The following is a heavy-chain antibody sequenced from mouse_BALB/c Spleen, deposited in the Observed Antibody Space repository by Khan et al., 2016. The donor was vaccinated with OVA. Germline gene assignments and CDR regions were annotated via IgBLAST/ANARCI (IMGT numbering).Heavy chain of an antibody. CDR1: GYSITSDYA. CDR3: ARSIMAN. CDR2: ISYSGST. J-gene: IGHJ2*01. Sequence: SGPGLVKPSQSLSLTCIVTGYSITSDYAWNWIRQFPGNKLEWMGYISYSGSTSYNPSLKSRISISRDTSKNQFFLQLNSVTTEDTATYYCARSIMANWGQGATLTVSS. V-gene: IGHV3-2*02.